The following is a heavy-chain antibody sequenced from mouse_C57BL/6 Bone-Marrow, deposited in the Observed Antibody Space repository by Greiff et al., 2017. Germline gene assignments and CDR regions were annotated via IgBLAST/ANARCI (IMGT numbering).Heavy chain of an antibody. Sequence: VQLQQSGPELVKPGASVKISCKASGYTFTDYYMNWVKQSHGKSLEWIGDINPNNGGTSYNQKFKGKATLTVDKSSSTAYMELRSLTSEDSAVXYCARERLRQGVDYWGQGTTLTVSS. CDR2: INPNNGGT. CDR1: GYTFTDYY. CDR3: ARERLRQGVDY. J-gene: IGHJ2*01. V-gene: IGHV1-26*01. D-gene: IGHD2-4*01.